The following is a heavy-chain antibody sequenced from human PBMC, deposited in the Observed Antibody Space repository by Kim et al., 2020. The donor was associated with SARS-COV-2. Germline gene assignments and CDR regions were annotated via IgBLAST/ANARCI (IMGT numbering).Heavy chain of an antibody. Sequence: SETLSLTCTVSGGSISSGGYYWSWIRQHPGKGLEWIGYIYYSGSTYYNPSLKSRVTISVDTSKNQFSLKLSSVTAADTAVYYCAGDKGGWWAFDIWGQGTMVTVSS. CDR3: AGDKGGWWAFDI. CDR1: GGSISSGGYY. J-gene: IGHJ3*02. V-gene: IGHV4-31*03. D-gene: IGHD2-15*01. CDR2: IYYSGST.